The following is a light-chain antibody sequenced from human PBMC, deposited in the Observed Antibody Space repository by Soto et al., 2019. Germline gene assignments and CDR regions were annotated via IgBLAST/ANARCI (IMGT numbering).Light chain of an antibody. J-gene: IGKJ2*01. CDR3: QQCYSTPYT. Sequence: DIQMTQSPSSLSSSTGDRVTITCRASQSIGTSLCWHHQKSGRAPTLLIHAASTLQSGVPARFSGSGSGTDFTLTISSLQPEDFAVYYCQQCYSTPYTFGQGTHLEIK. CDR1: QSIGTS. CDR2: AAS. V-gene: IGKV1-39*01.